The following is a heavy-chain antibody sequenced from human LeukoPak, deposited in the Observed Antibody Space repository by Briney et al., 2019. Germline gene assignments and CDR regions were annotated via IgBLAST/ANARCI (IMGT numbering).Heavy chain of an antibody. Sequence: ASVKVSCKASGYAFAFYGISWVRQAPGQGLEWMGGIIPIFGTANYAQKFQGRVTITADESTSTAYMELSSLRSEDTAVYYCASQYCSSTSCLNWFDPWGQGTLVTVSS. D-gene: IGHD2-2*01. CDR1: GYAFAFYG. CDR2: IIPIFGTA. V-gene: IGHV1-69*13. CDR3: ASQYCSSTSCLNWFDP. J-gene: IGHJ5*02.